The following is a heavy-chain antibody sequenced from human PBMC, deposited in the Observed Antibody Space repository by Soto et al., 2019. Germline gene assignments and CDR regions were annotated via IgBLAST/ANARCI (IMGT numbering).Heavy chain of an antibody. Sequence: EVQLVESGGGLVKPGGSLRLSCVASGFSFNEAWMNWVRQAPGEGLEWVGRIKTSAGGGATDYAAPVQGRFTISRDDSKNALYLYMNSLSTEDTAIYYCTTGSVEGIWGQGTTVTVSS. CDR1: GFSFNEAW. CDR2: IKTSAGGGAT. V-gene: IGHV3-15*07. CDR3: TTGSVEGI. D-gene: IGHD2-15*01. J-gene: IGHJ6*02.